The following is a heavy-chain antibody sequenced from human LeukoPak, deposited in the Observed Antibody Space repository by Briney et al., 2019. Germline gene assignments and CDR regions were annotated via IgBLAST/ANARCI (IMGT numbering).Heavy chain of an antibody. CDR2: ISGSGVST. J-gene: IGHJ4*02. D-gene: IGHD5-18*01. CDR3: AKDHMSSPVTYGYSFDS. CDR1: GFTFNIYA. V-gene: IGHV3-23*01. Sequence: GGSLRLSCAASGFTFNIYAMNWVRQAPGKGLEWVAAISGSGVSTRDADSVKGRFTISRDNSKNTLYLQMSSLRAEDTAIYYCAKDHMSSPVTYGYSFDSWGQGTLVTVSS.